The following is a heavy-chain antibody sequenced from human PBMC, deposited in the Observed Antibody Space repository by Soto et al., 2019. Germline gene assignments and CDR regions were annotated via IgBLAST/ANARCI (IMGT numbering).Heavy chain of an antibody. D-gene: IGHD1-26*01. Sequence: PGGSLRLSCAASGFTFSSYGMHWVRQAPGKGLEWVAVIWYDGSNKYYADSVKGRFTISRDNSKNTLYLQMNSLRAEDTAVYYCARDGLSGSLAKEYYFDYWGQGTLVTVSS. CDR1: GFTFSSYG. CDR2: IWYDGSNK. J-gene: IGHJ4*02. V-gene: IGHV3-33*01. CDR3: ARDGLSGSLAKEYYFDY.